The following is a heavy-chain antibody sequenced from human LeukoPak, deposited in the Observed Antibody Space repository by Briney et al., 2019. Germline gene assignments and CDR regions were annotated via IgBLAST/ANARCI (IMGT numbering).Heavy chain of an antibody. V-gene: IGHV3-66*01. D-gene: IGHD6-13*01. CDR1: GFTVGSNY. Sequence: GGSLRLSCAASGFTVGSNYMSWVRQAPGKGLEWVSVIYSGGSTYYADSVKGRFTISRDNSKNTLYLQMNSLRAEDTAVYYCARVGIAAALYFDYWGQGTLVTVSS. CDR2: IYSGGST. J-gene: IGHJ4*02. CDR3: ARVGIAAALYFDY.